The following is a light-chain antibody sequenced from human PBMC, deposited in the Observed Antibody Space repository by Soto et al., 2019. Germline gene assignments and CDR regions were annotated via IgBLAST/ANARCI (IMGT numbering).Light chain of an antibody. CDR1: SGHSSYT. Sequence: QSVLTQSPSASASLGASVKLTCTLSSGHSSYTIAWHQQQPDKGPRYLMSLDSDGSHYKGDGIPDRFSGSSSGAERYLTISSLQSEDEADYYCQTWATGPDWVFGGGTQLTVL. CDR3: QTWATGPDWV. J-gene: IGLJ3*02. CDR2: LDSDGSH. V-gene: IGLV4-69*01.